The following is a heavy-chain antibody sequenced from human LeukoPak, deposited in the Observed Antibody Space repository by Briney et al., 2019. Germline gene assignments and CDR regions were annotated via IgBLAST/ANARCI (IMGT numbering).Heavy chain of an antibody. J-gene: IGHJ4*02. V-gene: IGHV3-23*01. CDR2: ISGSGGST. CDR3: AKDRWTGLIVVVPAAIVDY. CDR1: GFTFSSYA. Sequence: GGSLRLSCAASGFTFSSYAMSWVRQAPGKGLEWVSAISGSGGSTYYADSVKGRFTISRDNSKNTLYLQMNSLRAEGTAVYYCAKDRWTGLIVVVPAAIVDYWGQGTLVTVSS. D-gene: IGHD2-2*02.